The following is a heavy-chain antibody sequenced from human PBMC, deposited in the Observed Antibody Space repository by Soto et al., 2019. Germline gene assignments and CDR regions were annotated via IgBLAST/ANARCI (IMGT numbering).Heavy chain of an antibody. Sequence: QVQLQESGPGLVKPSQTLSLTCTVSGGSISSRDFYWSWVRQPPGKGLEWLGYVSYTGSTYYNPSLRGRLNISIDTSKRQCSLRLSSATAADTALYYCARELGFIAAASNYSGMDVWGQGTTVTVSS. V-gene: IGHV4-30-4*01. CDR3: ARELGFIAAASNYSGMDV. CDR2: VSYTGST. J-gene: IGHJ6*02. CDR1: GGSISSRDFY. D-gene: IGHD6-6*01.